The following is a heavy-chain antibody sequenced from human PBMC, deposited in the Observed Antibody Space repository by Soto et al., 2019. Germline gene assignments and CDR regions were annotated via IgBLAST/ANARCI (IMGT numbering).Heavy chain of an antibody. V-gene: IGHV3-23*01. J-gene: IGHJ1*01. Sequence: GGSLRLSCAASGFTFSKDAMSLVRQAPGMGLEWVAGISAGGGGTFYVDFVKGRFTISRDNSKNTLYLQMNSLRAEDTAVYYCAKTQLLNQHRSPPAYWGQGTLVTVSS. CDR3: AKTQLLNQHRSPPAY. D-gene: IGHD1-26*01. CDR1: GFTFSKDA. CDR2: ISAGGGGT.